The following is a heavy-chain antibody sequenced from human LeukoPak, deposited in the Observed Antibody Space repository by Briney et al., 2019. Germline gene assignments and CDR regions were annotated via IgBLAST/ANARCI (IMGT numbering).Heavy chain of an antibody. Sequence: GGSLTLSCAASGFTFINYGMNWVRQPPAKGLFWVSAITGGGDTTYYSDSVKDRFTISRDNSKNTLFLQMNSLRAEDTGLYYCAKVISSGYYYDSWGQGTLVTVSS. D-gene: IGHD3-22*01. CDR1: GFTFINYG. J-gene: IGHJ4*02. CDR3: AKVISSGYYYDS. CDR2: ITGGGDTT. V-gene: IGHV3-23*01.